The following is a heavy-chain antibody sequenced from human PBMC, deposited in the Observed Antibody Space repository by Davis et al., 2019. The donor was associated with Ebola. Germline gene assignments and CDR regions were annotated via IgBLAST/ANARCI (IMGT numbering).Heavy chain of an antibody. J-gene: IGHJ4*02. CDR1: DYTFSDYW. CDR3: AREDRDFDY. V-gene: IGHV1-2*02. Sequence: ASVKVSCKASDYTFSDYWLHWVRQAPGHGLEWMGYIKPNSGSTYYAQNFRGRVTMTRDMSIGTAYMELTRLTSDDTAIYYCAREDRDFDYWGQGTLVTVSS. CDR2: IKPNSGST.